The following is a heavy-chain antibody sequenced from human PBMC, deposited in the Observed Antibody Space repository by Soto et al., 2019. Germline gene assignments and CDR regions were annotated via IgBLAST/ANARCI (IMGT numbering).Heavy chain of an antibody. D-gene: IGHD3-3*01. V-gene: IGHV3-23*01. J-gene: IGHJ6*02. Sequence: EGQLLESGGGLVQPGGSLRLSCVASGFTFRSYAMAWVRQAPGKGLGWVSGISESGGKTNYAESVRGRFSISRDNSRNTLSLLMNNVTAEDTAIYYCAKDRATIFGVVWKYGMDVWGQGTTVSVSS. CDR1: GFTFRSYA. CDR3: AKDRATIFGVVWKYGMDV. CDR2: ISESGGKT.